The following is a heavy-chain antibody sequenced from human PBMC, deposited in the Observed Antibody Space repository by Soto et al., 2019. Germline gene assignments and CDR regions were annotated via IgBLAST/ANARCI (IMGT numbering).Heavy chain of an antibody. J-gene: IGHJ6*02. CDR3: ARADVAGTDYYYYYGMDV. D-gene: IGHD6-19*01. CDR1: GGSISSYY. Sequence: SETLSLTCTVSGGSISSYYWSWIRQPAGKGLEWIGRIYTSGSTNYNPSLKSRVTMSVDTSKNQFSLKLSSVTAADTAVYYCARADVAGTDYYYYYGMDVWGQGTTVTVSS. CDR2: IYTSGST. V-gene: IGHV4-4*07.